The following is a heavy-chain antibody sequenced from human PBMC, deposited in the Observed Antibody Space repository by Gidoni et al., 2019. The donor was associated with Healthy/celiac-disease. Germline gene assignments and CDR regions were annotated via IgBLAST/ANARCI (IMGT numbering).Heavy chain of an antibody. V-gene: IGHV4-59*01. CDR1: GGSISSYS. Sequence: QVQLQESGPGLVKPSETLSLTCTVSGGSISSYSWSWIRQPPGKGLEWIGYIYYSGSTNYNPSLKSRVTISVDTSKNQFSLKLSSVTAADTAVYYCARESEGFDYWGQGTLVTVSS. CDR3: ARESEGFDY. J-gene: IGHJ4*02. CDR2: IYYSGST.